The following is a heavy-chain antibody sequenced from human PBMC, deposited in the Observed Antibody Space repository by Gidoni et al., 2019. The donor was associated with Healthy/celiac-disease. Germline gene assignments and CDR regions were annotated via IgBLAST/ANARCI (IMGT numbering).Heavy chain of an antibody. Sequence: QVQLQESGPGLVKPSETLSLTCTVSGGSFSSYYWSWIRQPPGKGLEWFGYIYYSGSTNYNPSLKSRVTISVDTSKNQFSLKLSSVTAADTAVYYCARHGEDYGDYGETSDAFDIWGQGTMVTVSS. J-gene: IGHJ3*02. CDR1: GGSFSSYY. V-gene: IGHV4-59*08. D-gene: IGHD4-17*01. CDR2: IYYSGST. CDR3: ARHGEDYGDYGETSDAFDI.